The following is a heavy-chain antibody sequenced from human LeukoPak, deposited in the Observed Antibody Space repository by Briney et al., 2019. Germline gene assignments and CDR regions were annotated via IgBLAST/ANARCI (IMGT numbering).Heavy chain of an antibody. J-gene: IGHJ3*02. Sequence: PSETLSLTCAVSGGSISSSNWWSWVRQPPGRGLEWIGEIYHSGSTNYNPSLKSRVTISVDKSKNQFSLKLSSVTAADTAVYYCARVGAWWWPDPDAFDIWGQGTMVTVSS. V-gene: IGHV4-4*02. CDR2: IYHSGST. CDR3: ARVGAWWWPDPDAFDI. D-gene: IGHD2-21*01. CDR1: GGSISSSNW.